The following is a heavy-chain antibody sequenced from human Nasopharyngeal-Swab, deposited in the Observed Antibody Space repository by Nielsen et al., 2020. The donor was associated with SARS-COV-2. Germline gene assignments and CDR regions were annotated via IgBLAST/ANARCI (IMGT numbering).Heavy chain of an antibody. D-gene: IGHD6-19*01. V-gene: IGHV3-23*01. CDR2: IGGSGGSP. CDR1: GFSFSSYA. CDR3: AKDLQKWLVLGGYYYYNMDV. Sequence: GGSLRLSCAASGFSFSSYAMSWVRQAPGRGLEWVSGIGGSGGSPYYADSVKGRFTISRDNSKNTLYLQMNSLRAEDTAVYYCAKDLQKWLVLGGYYYYNMDVWGQGATVTVSS. J-gene: IGHJ6*02.